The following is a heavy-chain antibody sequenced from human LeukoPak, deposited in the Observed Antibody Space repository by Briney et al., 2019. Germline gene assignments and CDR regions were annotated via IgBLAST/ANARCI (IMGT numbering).Heavy chain of an antibody. J-gene: IGHJ4*02. CDR1: GFTFSSYG. CDR3: AKTTAITSIFDY. CDR2: ISGSGGST. D-gene: IGHD5-18*01. Sequence: PGGSLRLSCAASGFTFSSYGMSWVRQAPGKGLEWVSAISGSGGSTYYADSVKGRFTISRDNSKNTLYLQMNSLRAEDTAVYYCAKTTAITSIFDYWGQGTLVTVSS. V-gene: IGHV3-23*01.